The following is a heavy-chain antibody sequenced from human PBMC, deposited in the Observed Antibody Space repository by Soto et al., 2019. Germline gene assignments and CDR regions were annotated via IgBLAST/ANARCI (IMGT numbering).Heavy chain of an antibody. CDR1: GFIVSDHG. CDR3: AKDRTIASRTFDS. Sequence: GGSLRLSCTASGFIVSDHGMHWVRQAPGKGLEWVASISGSVGSTFYADSVKGRFTISRDNYLNTLDLQLNSLRAEDTAVYYCAKDRTIASRTFDSWGQGALVTVSS. V-gene: IGHV3-23*01. CDR2: ISGSVGST. J-gene: IGHJ4*02. D-gene: IGHD6-6*01.